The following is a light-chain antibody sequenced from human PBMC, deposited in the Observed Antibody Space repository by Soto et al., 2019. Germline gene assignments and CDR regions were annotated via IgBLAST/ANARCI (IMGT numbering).Light chain of an antibody. CDR3: QQRSNWPPYT. CDR1: QSVSSY. CDR2: DAS. J-gene: IGKJ2*01. Sequence: EIVLTQSPATLSLSPGERATLSCRASQSVSSYLAWYQQKPGQAPRLLIYDASTRATGIPARFSGSGSGTDFTLTISSLEPEDFEVYYGQQRSNWPPYTFGQGTKLEIK. V-gene: IGKV3-11*01.